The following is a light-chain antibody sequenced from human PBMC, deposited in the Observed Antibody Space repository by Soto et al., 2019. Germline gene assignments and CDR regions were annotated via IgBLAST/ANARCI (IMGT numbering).Light chain of an antibody. V-gene: IGKV3-15*01. J-gene: IGKJ5*01. CDR3: KQYNNWPT. CDR2: GAS. Sequence: EIVMTHSPATLSVSPGDRATLFCRASQSVSRNLAWYQQRPGQAPRLLISGASTRATGIEARFSGSGSGTEFTLTIRSLQSEDSALYYCKQYNNWPTCGQGTRLEIK. CDR1: QSVSRN.